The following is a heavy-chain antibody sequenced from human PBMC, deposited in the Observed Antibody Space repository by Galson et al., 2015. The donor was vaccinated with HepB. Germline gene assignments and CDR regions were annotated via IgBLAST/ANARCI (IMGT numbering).Heavy chain of an antibody. CDR1: GFTFSNYA. V-gene: IGHV3-30-3*01. J-gene: IGHJ4*02. CDR2: VSYDGSTK. CDR3: VTYRSGNYYFDY. D-gene: IGHD3-22*01. Sequence: SLRLSCAASGFTFSNYAMHWVRQAPGKGLEWVGVVSYDGSTKYYADSVKGRFTISRDNSKNTLYLQMNSLRAEDTAVYYCVTYRSGNYYFDYWGQGTLVTVSS.